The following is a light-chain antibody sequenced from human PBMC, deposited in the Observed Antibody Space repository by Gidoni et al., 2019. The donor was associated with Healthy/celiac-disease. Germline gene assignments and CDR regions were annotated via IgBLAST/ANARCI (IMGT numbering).Light chain of an antibody. Sequence: SYERTQPPSVSVSPGQTASITGSGDKLGDKYACWYQQKPGQSPVLVIYQDSKRPSGIPERFSGSNSGNTATLTISGTQAMDEADYYCQAWDSSVVFGGGTKLTVL. CDR2: QDS. CDR3: QAWDSSVV. V-gene: IGLV3-1*01. CDR1: KLGDKY. J-gene: IGLJ2*01.